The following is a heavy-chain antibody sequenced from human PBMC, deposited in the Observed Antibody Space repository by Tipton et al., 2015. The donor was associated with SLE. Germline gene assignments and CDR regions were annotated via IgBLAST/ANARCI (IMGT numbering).Heavy chain of an antibody. J-gene: IGHJ4*02. CDR3: ARGIMGLRGFDY. Sequence: SLRLSCAASGFKFDDYAMNWVRQIPGQGLEWVSGISWDSGSIEYADSVRGRFTISRDNAKNSLYLQMNSLRVDDTAFYYCARGIMGLRGFDYWGQGTLVTVSS. V-gene: IGHV3-9*01. CDR2: ISWDSGSI. D-gene: IGHD3-16*01. CDR1: GFKFDDYA.